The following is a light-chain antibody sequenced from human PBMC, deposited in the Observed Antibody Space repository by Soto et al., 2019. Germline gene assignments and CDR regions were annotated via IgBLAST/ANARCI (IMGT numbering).Light chain of an antibody. CDR1: SSNIGSDT. J-gene: IGLJ2*01. CDR3: AAWDASLNGVV. V-gene: IGLV1-44*01. Sequence: QSVLTQPPSASGSPGQRVTISCSGSSSNIGSDTVNWYQQLPGTAPKLLIYRNNQRPSGVPDRFSGSKSGTSASLAVSGLQSEDEADYYCAAWDASLNGVVFGGGTKLTVL. CDR2: RNN.